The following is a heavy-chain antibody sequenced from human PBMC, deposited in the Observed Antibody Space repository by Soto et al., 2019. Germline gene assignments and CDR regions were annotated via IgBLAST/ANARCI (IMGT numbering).Heavy chain of an antibody. J-gene: IGHJ4*02. CDR3: ASSIMVRGAFDY. CDR2: ISSSSSYI. Sequence: GGSLRLSCAASGFTFSSYSMNWVRQAPGKGLEWVSSISSSSSYIYYADSVKGRFTISRDNAKNSLYLRMNSLRAEDTAVYYCASSIMVRGAFDYWGQGTLVTVSS. D-gene: IGHD3-10*01. V-gene: IGHV3-21*01. CDR1: GFTFSSYS.